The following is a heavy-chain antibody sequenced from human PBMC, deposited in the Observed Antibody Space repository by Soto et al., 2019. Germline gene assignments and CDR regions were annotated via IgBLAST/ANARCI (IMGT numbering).Heavy chain of an antibody. CDR3: ARDTLTVIMVRGVIITTDNRNAFDI. CDR1: GGTFSSYA. D-gene: IGHD3-10*01. J-gene: IGHJ3*02. CDR2: IIPIFGTA. Sequence: EASVKVSCKASGGTFSSYAISWVRQAPGQGLEWMGGIIPIFGTANYAQKFQGRVTITADESTSTAYMELSSLRSEDTAVFYCARDTLTVIMVRGVIITTDNRNAFDIWGQGTMVTVSS. V-gene: IGHV1-69*13.